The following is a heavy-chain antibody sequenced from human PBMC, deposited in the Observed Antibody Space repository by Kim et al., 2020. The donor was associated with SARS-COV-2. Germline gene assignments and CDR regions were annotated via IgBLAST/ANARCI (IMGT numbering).Heavy chain of an antibody. CDR2: IYYSGST. CDR1: GGSVTSGDYH. J-gene: IGHJ5*02. V-gene: IGHV4-61*08. CDR3: ARELSTWPNWFDP. Sequence: SETLSLTCTVSGGSVTSGDYHWTWIRQPPGKGLEWIGYIYYSGSTNYNPSLKGRVTISLDRSKTQFSLKLSSVTAADMAVYYCARELSTWPNWFDPWGQG.